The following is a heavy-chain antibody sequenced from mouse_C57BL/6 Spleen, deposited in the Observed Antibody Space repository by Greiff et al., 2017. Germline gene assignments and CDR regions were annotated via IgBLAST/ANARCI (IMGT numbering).Heavy chain of an antibody. CDR2: IYPGSGNT. D-gene: IGHD4-1*01. J-gene: IGHJ2*01. V-gene: IGHV1-76*01. CDR3: ATRTGTDYFDY. Sequence: VQLQQSGAELVRPGASVKLSCKASGYTFTDYYINWVKQRPGQGLEWIARIYPGSGNTYYNEKFKGKATLTAEKSSSTAYMQLSSLTSEDSAVYYCATRTGTDYFDYWGQGTTLTVSS. CDR1: GYTFTDYY.